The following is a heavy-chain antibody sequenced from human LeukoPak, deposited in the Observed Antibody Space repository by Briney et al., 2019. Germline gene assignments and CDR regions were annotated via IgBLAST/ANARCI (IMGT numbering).Heavy chain of an antibody. J-gene: IGHJ4*02. D-gene: IGHD3-22*01. Sequence: GESLKISCKGSGYSFTNYWIGWVRQMPGKGPEWMGIIYPGDSDTKYSPSFQGQVTISADRSISTAYLQWSSLKASDTAMFYCARQDSSGYYHFDYWGQGTLVTVSS. CDR1: GYSFTNYW. CDR3: ARQDSSGYYHFDY. CDR2: IYPGDSDT. V-gene: IGHV5-51*01.